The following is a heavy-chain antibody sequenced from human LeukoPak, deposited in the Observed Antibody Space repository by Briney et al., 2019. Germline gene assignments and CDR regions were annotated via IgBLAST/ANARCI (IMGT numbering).Heavy chain of an antibody. V-gene: IGHV1-2*02. CDR3: ARDLDSSAPLFDP. Sequence: GASVKVSCKASGYTFTGYYMHWVRQAPGQGLEWMGWINPNSGGTNYAQKFQGRVTMTRDTSISTAYMELSRLRSDDTAVYYCARDLDSSAPLFDPWGQGTLVTVSS. CDR1: GYTFTGYY. J-gene: IGHJ5*02. CDR2: INPNSGGT. D-gene: IGHD2-21*01.